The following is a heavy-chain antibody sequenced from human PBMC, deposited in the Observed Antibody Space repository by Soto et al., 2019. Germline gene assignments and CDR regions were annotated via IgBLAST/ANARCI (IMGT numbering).Heavy chain of an antibody. D-gene: IGHD4-17*01. J-gene: IGHJ3*02. CDR2: ISSSSSYI. CDR1: GVTFVSYS. V-gene: IGHV3-21*01. CDR3: AIMTTAFPSHDAFDI. Sequence: GRCLRLSWAASGVTFVSYSGNWVRQAPGKGLEWVSSISSSSSYIYYADSVKGRFTISRDNAKNSLYLQMNSLRAEDTAVYYCAIMTTAFPSHDAFDIWGQGTMVTVS.